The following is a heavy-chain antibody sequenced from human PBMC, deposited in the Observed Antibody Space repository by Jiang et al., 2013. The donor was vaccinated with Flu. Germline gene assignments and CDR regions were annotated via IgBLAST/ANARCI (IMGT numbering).Heavy chain of an antibody. CDR2: INSDGSST. Sequence: RLSCAASGFTFSSYWMHWVRQAPGKGLVWVSRINSDGSSTSYADSVKGRFTISRDNAKNTLYLQMNSLRAEDTAVYYCAREHPYYYDSSGYSDPYYFDYWGQGTLVTVSS. J-gene: IGHJ4*02. D-gene: IGHD3-22*01. CDR3: AREHPYYYDSSGYSDPYYFDY. CDR1: GFTFSSYW. V-gene: IGHV3-74*01.